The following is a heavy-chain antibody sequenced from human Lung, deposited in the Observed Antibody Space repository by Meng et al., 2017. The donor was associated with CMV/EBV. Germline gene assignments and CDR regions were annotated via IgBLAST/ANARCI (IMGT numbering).Heavy chain of an antibody. CDR3: GRVVAAAQLLPLDV. CDR1: GYTFTGYY. D-gene: IGHD2-15*01. J-gene: IGHJ6*02. CDR2: INPITGAT. Sequence: ASXXVSXKALGYTFTGYYVHWLRQAPGQGLEWMGWINPITGATKYAQKFQGRVTMTRDTSISTAYMDLSRLTSDDAAIYYCGRVVAAAQLLPLDVSGQGTTVTVSS. V-gene: IGHV1-2*02.